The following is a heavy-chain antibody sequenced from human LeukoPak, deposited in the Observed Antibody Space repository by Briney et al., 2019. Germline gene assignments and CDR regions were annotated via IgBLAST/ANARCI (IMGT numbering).Heavy chain of an antibody. J-gene: IGHJ4*02. CDR3: ARGGLGYCSSTSCRGNPFDY. V-gene: IGHV3-20*04. CDR2: INWNGGST. CDR1: GFTFDDYG. Sequence: PWGSLRLSCAASGFTFDDYGRSWVRQAPGKGLEWVSSINWNGGSTGYADSVKGRFTISRDNAKNSLYLQMNSLRAEDTALYYCARGGLGYCSSTSCRGNPFDYWGQGTLVTVSS. D-gene: IGHD2-2*01.